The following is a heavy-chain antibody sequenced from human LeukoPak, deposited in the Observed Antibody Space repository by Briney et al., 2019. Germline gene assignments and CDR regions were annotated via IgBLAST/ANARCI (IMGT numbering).Heavy chain of an antibody. V-gene: IGHV4-31*03. CDR1: GGSISSGGYY. CDR3: ARVGAARHDAFDI. CDR2: IYYSGST. D-gene: IGHD6-6*01. J-gene: IGHJ3*02. Sequence: SETLSLTCTVSGGSISSGGYYWSWIRQHPGKGLEWIGYIYYSGSTYYNPSLKSRVTISVDTSKNQFSLRLSSVTAADTAVYYCARVGAARHDAFDIWGQGTMVTVSS.